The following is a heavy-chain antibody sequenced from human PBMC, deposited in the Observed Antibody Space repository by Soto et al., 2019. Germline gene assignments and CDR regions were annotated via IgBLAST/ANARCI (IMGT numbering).Heavy chain of an antibody. CDR3: AREAYYYDSSGYFSKYFDS. V-gene: IGHV4-31*02. CDR2: IYYTGSA. CDR1: GGSISSGGYY. Sequence: PSETLSLTCIVSGGSISSGGYYWSWIRQHPGKGLEWIGYIYYTGSAYYNPSLKSRLTISVDTSNNQFSLKLSSVTAEDTAVYYCAREAYYYDSSGYFSKYFDSWGQGTLVTVSS. D-gene: IGHD3-22*01. J-gene: IGHJ4*02.